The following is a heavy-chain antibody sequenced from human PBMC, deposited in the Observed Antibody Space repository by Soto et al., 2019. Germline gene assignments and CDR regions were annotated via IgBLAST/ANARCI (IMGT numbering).Heavy chain of an antibody. V-gene: IGHV3-30*18. J-gene: IGHJ4*02. CDR2: ISYDGSNK. CDR3: AKVLSATTVTRPDDY. D-gene: IGHD4-17*01. Sequence: QVQLVESGGGVVQPGRSLRLSCAASGFTFSSYGMHWVRQAPGKGLEWVAVISYDGSNKYYADSVKGRFTISRDNSKNTLYLQMNSLRAEDTAVYYCAKVLSATTVTRPDDYWGQGTLVTVSS. CDR1: GFTFSSYG.